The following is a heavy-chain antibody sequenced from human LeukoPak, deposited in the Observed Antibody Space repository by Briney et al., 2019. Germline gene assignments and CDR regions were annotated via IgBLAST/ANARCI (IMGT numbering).Heavy chain of an antibody. Sequence: GASVKVSCKASGGTFSSYAISWVRQAPGQGLEWMGWICAYNDNTNYAQKLQGRVTMTTDTSTSTAYMELRSLTSDDTAVYYCARLWPTDYDFWNGYISYYYYYMDVWGKGTTVTVSS. V-gene: IGHV1-18*01. D-gene: IGHD3-3*01. CDR2: ICAYNDNT. CDR1: GGTFSSYA. CDR3: ARLWPTDYDFWNGYISYYYYYMDV. J-gene: IGHJ6*03.